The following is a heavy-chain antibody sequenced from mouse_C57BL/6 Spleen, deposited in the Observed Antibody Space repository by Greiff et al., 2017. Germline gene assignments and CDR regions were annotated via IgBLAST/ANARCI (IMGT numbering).Heavy chain of an antibody. CDR2: ICGGGST. D-gene: IGHD4-1*01. CDR1: GFSLTSYG. Sequence: VKLVESGPGLVAPSQCLSISCTASGFSLTSYGVDWVRQPPGKGLEWLGVICGGGSTNYNSALMSRLSISKDNTQSQEFFKMNSLQTADTSMYYYAELGSGRAMDYWGQGTSVTVSS. J-gene: IGHJ4*01. CDR3: AELGSGRAMDY. V-gene: IGHV2-9*01.